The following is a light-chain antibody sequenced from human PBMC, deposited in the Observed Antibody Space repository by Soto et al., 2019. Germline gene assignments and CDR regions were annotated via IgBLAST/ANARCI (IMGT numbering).Light chain of an antibody. V-gene: IGLV1-40*01. CDR2: STK. J-gene: IGLJ3*02. CDR1: SSNIGAGYD. CDR3: QSFDSSLSGL. Sequence: QSLLTQPPSVSGAPGQRVTISCSGSSSNIGAGYDVHWYQQLPGTAPKLLIYSTKNRPSGVPDRFSGSRSGTSASLAISDLQAEDEADYYCQSFDSSLSGLFGGGTKLTVL.